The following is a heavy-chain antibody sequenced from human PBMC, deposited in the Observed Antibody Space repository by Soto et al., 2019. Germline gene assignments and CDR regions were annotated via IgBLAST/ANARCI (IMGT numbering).Heavy chain of an antibody. J-gene: IGHJ4*02. V-gene: IGHV1-3*01. CDR2: INGGNGNT. Sequence: ASVKVSCKASRHTDPNYAIHWVRQAPGQRLEWMGWINGGNGNTYYSEHFQGRVTFTRDTSAGTVYMQLSSLTSEDTAVYYCARDDSGFSGSHYIDYFNYWGQGALVTVSS. CDR1: RHTDPNYA. D-gene: IGHD1-26*01. CDR3: ARDDSGFSGSHYIDYFNY.